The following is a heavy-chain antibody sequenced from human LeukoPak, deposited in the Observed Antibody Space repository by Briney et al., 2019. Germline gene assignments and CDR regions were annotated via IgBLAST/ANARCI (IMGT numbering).Heavy chain of an antibody. V-gene: IGHV4-30-4*08. J-gene: IGHJ3*02. CDR3: ARDLTGPRAGSFDI. Sequence: PSETLSLTCTVSGGSISSGDYDWSWIRQTPGKGLEWIGYIYYSGSTYYNPSLKSRVTISVDTSKNQFSLKLSSVTAADTAVYYCARDLTGPRAGSFDIWGQGTMVTVSS. CDR2: IYYSGST. D-gene: IGHD7-27*01. CDR1: GGSISSGDYD.